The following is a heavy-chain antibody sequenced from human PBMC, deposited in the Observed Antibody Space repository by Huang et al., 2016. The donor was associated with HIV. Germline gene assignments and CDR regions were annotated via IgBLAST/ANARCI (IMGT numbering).Heavy chain of an antibody. V-gene: IGHV3-48*04. CDR2: IISSSNSK. CDR1: GFTFGDFN. CDR3: ARESCSGGTCYLFDF. Sequence: EVQLVESGGGLVQPGTSLRLSCAASGFTFGDFNMNWVRRAPGKGLEWISYIISSSNSKLYADSVKSRFTISRDNARNSLYLQLKSLRVEDTAVYYCARESCSGGTCYLFDFWGQGVLVTVSS. J-gene: IGHJ4*02. D-gene: IGHD2-15*01.